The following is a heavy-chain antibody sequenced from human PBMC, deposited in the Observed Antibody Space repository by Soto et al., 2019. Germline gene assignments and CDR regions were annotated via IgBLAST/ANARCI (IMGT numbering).Heavy chain of an antibody. CDR3: ARDEGGSSWADLDH. J-gene: IGHJ4*02. V-gene: IGHV4-34*01. D-gene: IGHD6-13*01. Sequence: QVQLQQWGAGLLKPSETLSLTCAVYGGSFSDYSWSWVRQPPGKGLEWIGEINHGGSTMYNPSLKSRVTISVDTSKNQFSLKITSLTAADTAVYYCARDEGGSSWADLDHWGQGALVNVSS. CDR2: INHGGST. CDR1: GGSFSDYS.